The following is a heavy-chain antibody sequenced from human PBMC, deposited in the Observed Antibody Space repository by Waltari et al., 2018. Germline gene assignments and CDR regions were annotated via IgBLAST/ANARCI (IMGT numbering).Heavy chain of an antibody. V-gene: IGHV1-69*08. Sequence: QVQLVQSGAEVKKPGSSVKVSCKASGGTFSSYAISWVRQAPGQGLEWMGRIIPIFGTANYAQKFQGRVTITADKSTSTAYMELSSLRSEDTAVYYCARGEVAAAGTSYYYYGMDVWGQGTTVTVSS. CDR1: GGTFSSYA. D-gene: IGHD6-13*01. J-gene: IGHJ6*02. CDR3: ARGEVAAAGTSYYYYGMDV. CDR2: IIPIFGTA.